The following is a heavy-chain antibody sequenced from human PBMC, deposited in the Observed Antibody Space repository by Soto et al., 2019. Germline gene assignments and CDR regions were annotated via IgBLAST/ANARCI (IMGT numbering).Heavy chain of an antibody. CDR1: GFTFSSYA. Sequence: GGSLRLSCAASGFTFSSYAMHWVRQAPGKGLEWVAIISYDGANKYYADSVKGRFTISRDNSKNTLSLQMNSLRAEDAAVYYCARERTTLYYYYGMDVWGQGTTVTVSS. CDR3: ARERTTLYYYYGMDV. J-gene: IGHJ6*02. D-gene: IGHD4-4*01. CDR2: ISYDGANK. V-gene: IGHV3-30-3*01.